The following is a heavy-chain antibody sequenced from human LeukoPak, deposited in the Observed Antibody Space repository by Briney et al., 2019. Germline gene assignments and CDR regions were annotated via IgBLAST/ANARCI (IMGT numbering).Heavy chain of an antibody. V-gene: IGHV1-69*06. CDR3: ALGSGYYLGYYYYYMDV. CDR1: GYTFTSYA. Sequence: GASVKVSCKASGYTFTSYAISWVRQAPGQGLEWMGGIIPIFGTANYAQKFQGRVTITADKSTSTAYMELSSLRSEDTAVYYCALGSGYYLGYYYYYMDVWGKGTTVTVSS. CDR2: IIPIFGTA. D-gene: IGHD3-22*01. J-gene: IGHJ6*03.